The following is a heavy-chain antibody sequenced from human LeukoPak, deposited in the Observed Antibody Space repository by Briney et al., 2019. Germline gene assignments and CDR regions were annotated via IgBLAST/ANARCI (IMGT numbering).Heavy chain of an antibody. CDR1: GFTFSYAW. CDR2: IKSKTDGGTT. J-gene: IGHJ4*02. Sequence: GGSLRLSCAASGFTFSYAWMNWVRQASGKGLEWVGRIKSKTDGGTTDYAAPVKGRFTISRADSKNMVILQMNSLKTEDTAVYYCTTDAATYVRGNRAPFDYWGQGTLVTVSS. CDR3: TTDAATYVRGNRAPFDY. V-gene: IGHV3-15*01. D-gene: IGHD3-16*01.